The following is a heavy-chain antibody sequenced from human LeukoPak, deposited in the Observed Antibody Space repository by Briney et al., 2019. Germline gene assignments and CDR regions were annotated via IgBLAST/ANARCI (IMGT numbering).Heavy chain of an antibody. CDR2: FDPEDGET. D-gene: IGHD2-15*01. CDR3: ATAGVVSYYFDY. J-gene: IGHJ4*02. V-gene: IGHV1-24*01. CDR1: GYTLTELS. Sequence: ASVKVSCKVSGYTLTELSMHWVRQAPGKVLEWLGGFDPEDGETIYAQKFQGRVTMTEDTSTDTAYMELSSLRSEDTAVYYCATAGVVSYYFDYWGQGTLVTVSS.